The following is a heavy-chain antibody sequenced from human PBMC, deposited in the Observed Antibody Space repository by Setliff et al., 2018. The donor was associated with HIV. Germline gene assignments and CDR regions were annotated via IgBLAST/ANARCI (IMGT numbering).Heavy chain of an antibody. CDR2: INHSEST. CDR1: GGSISSSNW. J-gene: IGHJ6*03. CDR3: ARGTTGYSTIWYRNGLTYYYYMDV. D-gene: IGHD6-13*01. Sequence: PSETLSLTCAVSGGSISSSNWWSWVRQPPGKGLEWIGEINHSESTSYNPSPKSRVTMSVDTSKNQFSLRLNSVTAADTAVFYCARGTTGYSTIWYRNGLTYYYYMDVWGKGTEVTVSS. V-gene: IGHV4-4*02.